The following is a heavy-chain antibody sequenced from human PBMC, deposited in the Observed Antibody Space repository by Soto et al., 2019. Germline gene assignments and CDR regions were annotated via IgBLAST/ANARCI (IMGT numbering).Heavy chain of an antibody. CDR1: GGSISSYY. D-gene: IGHD5-12*01. Sequence: SETLSLTCTVSGGSISSYYWSWIRQPPGKGLEWIGYIYYSGSTNYNPSLKSRVTISVDTSKNQFSLKLSSVTAADTAVYYCARFLAVAGLDYWGQGTLVTVSS. J-gene: IGHJ4*02. V-gene: IGHV4-59*01. CDR2: IYYSGST. CDR3: ARFLAVAGLDY.